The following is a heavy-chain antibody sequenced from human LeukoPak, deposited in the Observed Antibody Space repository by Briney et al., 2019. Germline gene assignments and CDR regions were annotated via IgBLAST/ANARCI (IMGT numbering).Heavy chain of an antibody. V-gene: IGHV3-33*01. CDR1: GFTFSSYG. D-gene: IGHD1-26*01. Sequence: PGRSLRLSCAASGFTFSSYGMHWVRQAPGKGLEWVAVIWYDGSNKYYADSVKGRFTISRDNAKNSLFLQMSGLRAEDTAVYYCAREERRVSSRIDFWGQGTLVTVSS. CDR3: AREERRVSSRIDF. J-gene: IGHJ4*02. CDR2: IWYDGSNK.